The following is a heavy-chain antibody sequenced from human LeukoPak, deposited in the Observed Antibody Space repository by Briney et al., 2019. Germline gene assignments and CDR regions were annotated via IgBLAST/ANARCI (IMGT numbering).Heavy chain of an antibody. CDR2: INSRGRTI. CDR3: ARDFYDTVYDAFDI. V-gene: IGHV3-48*03. Sequence: QSGGSLRLSCAASGFTFSRYEINWVRQAPGKGREWVSYINSRGRTIYYADSVKGRFTISRDNAKNSLYLQMNSLRAEDTAVYYCARDFYDTVYDAFDIWGQGTMVTVSS. D-gene: IGHD5/OR15-5a*01. CDR1: GFTFSRYE. J-gene: IGHJ3*02.